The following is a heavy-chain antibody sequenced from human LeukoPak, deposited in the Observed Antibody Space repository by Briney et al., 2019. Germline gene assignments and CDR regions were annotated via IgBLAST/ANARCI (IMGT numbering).Heavy chain of an antibody. CDR1: GFTFSSYA. V-gene: IGHV3-30-3*01. CDR2: ISYDGSNK. CDR3: ASSAHYGSGSYIY. D-gene: IGHD3-10*01. Sequence: GGSLRLSCAASGFTFSSYAMHWVRQAPGKGLEWVAVISYDGSNKYYADSVKGRFTISRDNSKNTLYLQMNSLRAEDTAVYYCASSAHYGSGSYIYWGQGTLVTVSS. J-gene: IGHJ4*02.